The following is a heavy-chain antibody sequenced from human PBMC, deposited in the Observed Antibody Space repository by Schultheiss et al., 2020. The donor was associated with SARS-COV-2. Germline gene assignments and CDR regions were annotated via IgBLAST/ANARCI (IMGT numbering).Heavy chain of an antibody. CDR1: GFTFSTYW. J-gene: IGHJ6*04. CDR2: IWYDGSNK. D-gene: IGHD2-15*01. V-gene: IGHV3-33*08. CDR3: AGRGDV. Sequence: GGSLRLSCAASGFTFSTYWMHWVRQVPGKGLVWVAVIWYDGSNKYYADSVKGRFTISRDNSKNTLYLQMNSLRAEDTAVYYCAGRGDVWGKGTTVTVSS.